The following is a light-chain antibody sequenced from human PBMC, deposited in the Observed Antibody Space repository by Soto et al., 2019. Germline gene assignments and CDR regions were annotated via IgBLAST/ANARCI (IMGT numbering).Light chain of an antibody. Sequence: QAVVTQEPSLTVSPGGTVTLTCGSSTGAVTSGHYPYWFQQKPGQAPRTLIYDTSNKHSWTPARFSGSLLGGKAALTLSGAQPEDEADYYCPLSYSGALYVFGTGTKVTVL. CDR2: DTS. CDR1: TGAVTSGHY. V-gene: IGLV7-46*01. CDR3: PLSYSGALYV. J-gene: IGLJ1*01.